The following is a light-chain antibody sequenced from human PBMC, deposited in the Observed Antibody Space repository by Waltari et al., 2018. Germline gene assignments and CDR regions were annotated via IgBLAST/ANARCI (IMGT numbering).Light chain of an antibody. V-gene: IGLV2-14*03. J-gene: IGLJ1*01. Sequence: QSALTQPASVSGSPGQSMAISCTGTDTDIGRHNFVSWYRQRPGEVPKLIIYDVNSRLSGISSRFSGSKFGNTASLTISGLQTEDEAVYYCSSYTTGRTYVFGTGTKVTVL. CDR1: DTDIGRHNF. CDR2: DVN. CDR3: SSYTTGRTYV.